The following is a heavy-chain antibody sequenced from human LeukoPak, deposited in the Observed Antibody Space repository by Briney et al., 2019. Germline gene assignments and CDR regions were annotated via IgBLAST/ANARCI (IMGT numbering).Heavy chain of an antibody. CDR1: GFTFSDYY. CDR2: ISSSGSTI. D-gene: IGHD2-21*02. V-gene: IGHV3-11*01. CDR3: AKGSRGSCRGAYCYSFDN. Sequence: GGSLRLSCAASGFTFSDYYMSWIRQAPGKGLEWVSYISSSGSTIYYADSVKGRFTISRVNSRNTLYLQMNRLRVEGTAVYYCAKGSRGSCRGAYCYSFDNWGQGAVVTVSS. J-gene: IGHJ4*02.